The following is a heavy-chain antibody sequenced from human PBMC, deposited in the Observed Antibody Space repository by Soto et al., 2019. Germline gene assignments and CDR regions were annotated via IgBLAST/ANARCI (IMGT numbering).Heavy chain of an antibody. Sequence: PGGSLRLSCAASGFTVSSCAMTWVRQAPGKGLEWVANIKQDGSEKNYVDSVKGRFTISSDNAKNSLYLEMNNKRVKDTATYYCARWYAAEFWGQGTMVTVSS. D-gene: IGHD3-10*01. V-gene: IGHV3-7*03. CDR3: ARWYAAEF. CDR1: GFTVSSCA. J-gene: IGHJ1*01. CDR2: IKQDGSEK.